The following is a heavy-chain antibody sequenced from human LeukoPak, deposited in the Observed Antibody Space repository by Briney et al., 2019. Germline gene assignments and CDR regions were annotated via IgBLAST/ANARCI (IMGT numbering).Heavy chain of an antibody. D-gene: IGHD6-13*01. CDR2: IYYSGST. CDR3: ARVRPWYSSSWYYFDY. CDR1: GGSISSDY. Sequence: PSETLSLTCTVSGGSISSDYWSWIRQPPGKGLEWLGYIYYSGSTNYNPSLKSRVTISVDTSKNQFSLKLSSVTAADTAVYYCARVRPWYSSSWYYFDYWGQGTLVTVSS. J-gene: IGHJ4*02. V-gene: IGHV4-59*01.